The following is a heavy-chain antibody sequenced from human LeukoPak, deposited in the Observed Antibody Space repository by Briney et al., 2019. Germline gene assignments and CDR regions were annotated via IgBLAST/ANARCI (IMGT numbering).Heavy chain of an antibody. D-gene: IGHD6-19*01. J-gene: IGHJ4*02. Sequence: GSLRLSCAASGFTFSSYGMHWVRQAPGKGLEWVAFIRYDGSNKYYAASVKGRFTISRDNSKNTLYLQMNSLRAEDTAVYYCAKDRPTGGAVAGKIDYWGQGTLVTVSS. CDR1: GFTFSSYG. V-gene: IGHV3-30*02. CDR2: IRYDGSNK. CDR3: AKDRPTGGAVAGKIDY.